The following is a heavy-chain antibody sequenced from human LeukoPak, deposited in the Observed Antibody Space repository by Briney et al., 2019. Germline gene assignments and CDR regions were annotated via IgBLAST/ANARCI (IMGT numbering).Heavy chain of an antibody. D-gene: IGHD3-9*01. CDR1: GFSFRSHE. CDR3: ARGYFDWLLSSSYWYFDL. CDR2: ISSGGDYI. Sequence: PGGSLRLSCAASGFSFRSHEMNWVRQAPGKGLEWISYISSGGDYIYYADSVKGRFTISRDNAKNSLYLQMNSLRAEDTAVYYCARGYFDWLLSSSYWYFDLWGRGSLATVPS. V-gene: IGHV3-48*03. J-gene: IGHJ2*01.